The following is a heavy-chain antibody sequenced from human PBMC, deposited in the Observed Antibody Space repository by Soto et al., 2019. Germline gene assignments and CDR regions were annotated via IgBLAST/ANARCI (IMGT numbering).Heavy chain of an antibody. V-gene: IGHV3-33*01. CDR3: ARSFGVSGRYFYYYALDV. D-gene: IGHD2-8*01. CDR2: IWNDGSHK. CDR1: GFTLSSSD. J-gene: IGHJ6*02. Sequence: VQLVESGGGVAQAGSSLRLSCAASGFTLSSSDMHWVRQAPGKGLEWVSDIWNDGSHKDYVDSVKGRFSVSRDKSKNTVYLQMNSLRAEDTAVYYCARSFGVSGRYFYYYALDVWGQGTTVTVSS.